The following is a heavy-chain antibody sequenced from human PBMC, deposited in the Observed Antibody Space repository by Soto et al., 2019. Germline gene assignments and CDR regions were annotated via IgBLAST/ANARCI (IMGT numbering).Heavy chain of an antibody. Sequence: PGGSLRLSCAASGFTFSSYSMNWVRQSPGKGLEWVSSISSSSSYIYYTDSVKGRFTISRDNAKNSLYLQMNSLRAEDTAVYYCARVGSSSWGGMDVWGQGTTVTVSS. CDR1: GFTFSSYS. V-gene: IGHV3-21*01. D-gene: IGHD6-13*01. J-gene: IGHJ6*02. CDR3: ARVGSSSWGGMDV. CDR2: ISSSSSYI.